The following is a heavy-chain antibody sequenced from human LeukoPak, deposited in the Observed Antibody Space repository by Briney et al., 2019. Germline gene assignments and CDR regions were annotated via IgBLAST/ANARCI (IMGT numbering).Heavy chain of an antibody. Sequence: SCKASGYTFTGYYMHWVRQAPGKGLEWVAFISYDGSKYCYPDSVRGRFTISRDNSKNTVYMQMNSLRVEDTAVYYCVREGPDGYNSRGTDAFDVWGQGTLVTVSS. CDR2: ISYDGSKY. V-gene: IGHV3-30-3*01. D-gene: IGHD5-12*01. CDR1: GYTFTGYY. J-gene: IGHJ3*01. CDR3: VREGPDGYNSRGTDAFDV.